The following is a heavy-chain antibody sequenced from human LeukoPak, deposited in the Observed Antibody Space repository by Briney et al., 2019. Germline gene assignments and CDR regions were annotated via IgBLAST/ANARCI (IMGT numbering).Heavy chain of an antibody. D-gene: IGHD3-10*01. J-gene: IGHJ4*02. Sequence: ASVKVSCKASGYTFTSSDINWVRQATGQGLEWMGWMNPNSGNTGYAQKFQGRVTVTRNTSISTAYMELSSLRSEDTAVYYCASGVHVDGSGSYYLDYWGQGTLVTVSS. CDR1: GYTFTSSD. CDR2: MNPNSGNT. CDR3: ASGVHVDGSGSYYLDY. V-gene: IGHV1-8*01.